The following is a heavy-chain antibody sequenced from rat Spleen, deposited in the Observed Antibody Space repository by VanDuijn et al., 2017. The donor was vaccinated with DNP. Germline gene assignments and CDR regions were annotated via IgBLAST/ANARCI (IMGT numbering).Heavy chain of an antibody. D-gene: IGHD1-1*01. CDR3: AKEDYSVTFGN. Sequence: EVQLVESGGGLVQPGRSLKLSCLASGFTFNSYWMYWIRQTPGKGLEWIASITTDVSRTYHLDSVKGRFTISRANAENTFYLQMNSLRSEDTATYYCAKEDYSVTFGNWGQGVMVTVSS. V-gene: IGHV5-58*01. J-gene: IGHJ2*01. CDR2: ITTDVSRT. CDR1: GFTFNSYW.